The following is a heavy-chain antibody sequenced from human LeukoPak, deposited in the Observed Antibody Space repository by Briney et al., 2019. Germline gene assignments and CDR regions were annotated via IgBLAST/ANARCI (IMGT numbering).Heavy chain of an antibody. D-gene: IGHD3-16*01. Sequence: GASVKVSCKASGYTFTGYYMHWVRQAPGQGLEWMGWINPNSGGTNYAQKFQGRVTMTRDTSISTAYMELSRLRSDDTAVYYCARDGTGGGNWFDPWGQGTLVTVSS. CDR2: INPNSGGT. J-gene: IGHJ5*02. CDR1: GYTFTGYY. CDR3: ARDGTGGGNWFDP. V-gene: IGHV1-2*02.